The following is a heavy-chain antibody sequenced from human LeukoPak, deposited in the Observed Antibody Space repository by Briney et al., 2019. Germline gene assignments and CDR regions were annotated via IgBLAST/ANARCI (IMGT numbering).Heavy chain of an antibody. CDR3: ALRSMLWFGESGVWFDP. J-gene: IGHJ5*02. Sequence: SVKVTCKASGGAFSSYAISWVRQAPGQGLEWMGRIIPIFGTANYAQKFQGRVTITADKSTSTAYMELSSLRSEDTAVYYCALRSMLWFGESGVWFDPWGQGTLVTVSS. V-gene: IGHV1-69*06. CDR1: GGAFSSYA. CDR2: IIPIFGTA. D-gene: IGHD3-10*01.